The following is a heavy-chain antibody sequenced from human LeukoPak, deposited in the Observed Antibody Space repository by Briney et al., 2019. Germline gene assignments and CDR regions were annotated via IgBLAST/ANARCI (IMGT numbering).Heavy chain of an antibody. D-gene: IGHD5-12*01. CDR1: GYRFTNYW. CDR2: IYPGASDT. J-gene: IGHJ4*02. V-gene: IGHV5-51*01. CDR3: ARERGGSGYDSGLDFDY. Sequence: RGASLKISCKSSGYRFTNYWIGWVRQMPGKGLEWMGIIYPGASDTRYSPSFQGQVTMSADKSINTAYLQWSSLKASDTAMYYCARERGGSGYDSGLDFDYWGQGTLVTVSS.